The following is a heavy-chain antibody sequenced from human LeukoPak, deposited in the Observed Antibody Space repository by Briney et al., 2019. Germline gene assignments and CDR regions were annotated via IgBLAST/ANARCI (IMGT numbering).Heavy chain of an antibody. CDR2: ISAYNGNT. CDR3: ARDSAPHCSSTSCYTGHYYYMDV. Sequence: ASVKVSCKASGYTFTNYGVSWVRQAPGQGLEWMGWISAYNGNTNYAQKFQGRVTITTDESTSTAYMELSSLRSEDTAVYYCARDSAPHCSSTSCYTGHYYYMDVWGKGTTVTVSS. D-gene: IGHD2-2*02. J-gene: IGHJ6*03. V-gene: IGHV1-18*01. CDR1: GYTFTNYG.